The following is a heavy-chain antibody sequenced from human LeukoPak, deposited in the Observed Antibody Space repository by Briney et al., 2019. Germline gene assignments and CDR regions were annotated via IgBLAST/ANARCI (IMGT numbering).Heavy chain of an antibody. V-gene: IGHV1-69*01. D-gene: IGHD3-22*01. CDR3: ASSLPYDRSGYYHRSFLWFDP. CDR1: GGTFSSYA. J-gene: IGHJ5*02. CDR2: IIPIFGTA. Sequence: SVKVSCKASGGTFSSYAISWVRQAPGQGLEWMGGIIPIFGTANYAQKFQGRVTITADESTSTAYMELSSLRSEDTAVYYCASSLPYDRSGYYHRSFLWFDPGGQGTLVTVSS.